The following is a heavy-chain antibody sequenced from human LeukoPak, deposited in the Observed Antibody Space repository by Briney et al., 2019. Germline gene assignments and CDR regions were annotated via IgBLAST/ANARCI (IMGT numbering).Heavy chain of an antibody. CDR2: MNPNSGNT. Sequence: ASVKVSCKASGYTFTSYDINWVRQATGQGLEWMGWMNPNSGNTGYAQKFQGRVTITRNTSISTAYMELSSLRSEDTAVYYCARVALGSGWSYYYYMDVWGKGTTVTISS. CDR3: ARVALGSGWSYYYYMDV. D-gene: IGHD6-19*01. J-gene: IGHJ6*03. V-gene: IGHV1-8*03. CDR1: GYTFTSYD.